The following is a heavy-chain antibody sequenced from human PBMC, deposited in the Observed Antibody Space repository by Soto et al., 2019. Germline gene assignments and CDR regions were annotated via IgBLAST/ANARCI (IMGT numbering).Heavy chain of an antibody. CDR1: GFTFSTYA. Sequence: GGSLRLSCAASGFTFSTYAMSWVRPAPGKGLEWVSGISGSGVSTYYADSVKCRFTISRDNSKNTLYLQMNSLRAEDSAVYYCAKVFYYYDSSGYYYFDYWGQGTLVTVSS. J-gene: IGHJ4*02. D-gene: IGHD3-22*01. V-gene: IGHV3-23*01. CDR2: ISGSGVST. CDR3: AKVFYYYDSSGYYYFDY.